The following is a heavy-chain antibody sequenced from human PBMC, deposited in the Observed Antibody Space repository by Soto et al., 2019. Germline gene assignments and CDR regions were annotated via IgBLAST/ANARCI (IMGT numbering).Heavy chain of an antibody. CDR3: EKGYYFDY. Sequence: GGSLRPSCAASGFTFSSYGMHWVRQAPGKGLEWVAVISYDGSNKYYADSVKGRFTISRDNSKNTLYLQMNSLRAEDTAVYYCEKGYYFDYWGQGTLVTVSS. CDR2: ISYDGSNK. V-gene: IGHV3-30*18. J-gene: IGHJ4*02. CDR1: GFTFSSYG.